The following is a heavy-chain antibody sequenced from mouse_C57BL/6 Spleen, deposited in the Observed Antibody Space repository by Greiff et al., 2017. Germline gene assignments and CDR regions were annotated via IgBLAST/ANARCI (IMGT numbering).Heavy chain of an antibody. CDR2: IDPSDSYT. D-gene: IGHD2-10*02. CDR3: VKRLGYGNYHVDFDY. CDR1: GYTFTSYW. Sequence: VQLQQPGAELVKPGASVKLSCKASGYTFTSYWMQWVKQRPGQGLEWIGEIDPSDSYTNYNQKFKGKATLTVDTSSSPAYMQLSSLTAEDSAVYYCVKRLGYGNYHVDFDYWGQGTTLTVSS. J-gene: IGHJ2*01. V-gene: IGHV1-50*01.